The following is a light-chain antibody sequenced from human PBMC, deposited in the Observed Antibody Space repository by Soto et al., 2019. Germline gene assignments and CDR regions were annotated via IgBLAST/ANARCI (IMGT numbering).Light chain of an antibody. CDR1: SSDVGSYNL. J-gene: IGLJ2*01. CDR2: EGS. CDR3: CSYAASSTSYVV. V-gene: IGLV2-23*01. Sequence: QSALTQPASVSGSPGQSITISCTGTSSDVGSYNLVSWYQQHPGKAPKLMIYEGSKRPSGVSNRFSGSKSGNTASLTISGVQAEEEADYYCCSYAASSTSYVVFGGGTKLTVL.